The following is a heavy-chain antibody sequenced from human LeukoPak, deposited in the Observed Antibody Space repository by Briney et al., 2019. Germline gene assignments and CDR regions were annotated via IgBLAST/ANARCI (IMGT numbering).Heavy chain of an antibody. J-gene: IGHJ3*02. V-gene: IGHV3-48*03. CDR2: ISGSGSTV. CDR1: GFTFSSYE. D-gene: IGHD4/OR15-4a*01. CDR3: ARDPYGGKHDAFDI. Sequence: PGGSLRLSCAASGFTFSSYEMNWVRQAPGKGLEWVSYISGSGSTVYYADSVKGRFTISRDNAKNSLYLQMNSLRAEDTAVYYCARDPYGGKHDAFDIWGQGTMVTVSS.